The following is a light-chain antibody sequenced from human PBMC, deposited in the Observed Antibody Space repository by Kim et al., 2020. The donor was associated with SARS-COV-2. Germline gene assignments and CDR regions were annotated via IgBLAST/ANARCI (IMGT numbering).Light chain of an antibody. CDR1: QSIDSW. J-gene: IGKJ4*01. V-gene: IGKV1-5*01. CDR3: QKYRDSPLT. Sequence: DIQLTQSPSTLSASVGDRVTITCRASQSIDSWLAWYQQRPGKAPKLLIYDASSLESGVPSMFSGSGSGTEFTLTISSLQPDDFATYYSQKYRDSPLTFGGRAKGVIK. CDR2: DAS.